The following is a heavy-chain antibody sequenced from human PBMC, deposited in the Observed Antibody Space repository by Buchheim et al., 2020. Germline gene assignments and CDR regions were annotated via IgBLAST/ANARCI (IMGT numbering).Heavy chain of an antibody. CDR1: GFTFSSYW. J-gene: IGHJ6*02. CDR3: ARDQAAYYGMDV. CDR2: INNDGSST. V-gene: IGHV3-74*01. Sequence: EVQLVESGGGLVQPGGSLRLSCAASGFTFSSYWMHWVRQAPGKGLVWVSRINNDGSSTSYAYSVKGRFTITRDNAKKTLYLQMNSLRAEDTAVYYCARDQAAYYGMDVWGQGTT.